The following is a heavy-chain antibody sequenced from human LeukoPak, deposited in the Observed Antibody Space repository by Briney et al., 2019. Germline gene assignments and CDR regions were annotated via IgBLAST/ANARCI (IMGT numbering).Heavy chain of an antibody. Sequence: PGGSLRLSCAASGFTFSSYSMNWVRQAPGKGLEWVSSISSSSSYIYYADSVKGRFTISRDNSKNTLYLQMNSLRAEDTAVYYCAREAEVGRNDYGGNPHGWGQGTLVTVSS. CDR3: AREAEVGRNDYGGNPHG. CDR1: GFTFSSYS. CDR2: ISSSSSYI. J-gene: IGHJ4*02. V-gene: IGHV3-21*04. D-gene: IGHD4-23*01.